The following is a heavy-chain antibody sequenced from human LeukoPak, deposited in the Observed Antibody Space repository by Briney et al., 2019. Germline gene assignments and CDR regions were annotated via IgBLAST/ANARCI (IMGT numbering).Heavy chain of an antibody. CDR2: ISYSGSP. J-gene: IGHJ4*02. CDR1: RGSIISYY. V-gene: IGHV4-59*01. Sequence: PSETLSLTCTVTRGSIISYYWSWIRQPPGKGLEWIGYISYSGSPNYNLSLKTRVTISVDTAKNHVFLKLSSVTAADTALYYCTRGNANWGQGTLVTVSS. CDR3: TRGNAN.